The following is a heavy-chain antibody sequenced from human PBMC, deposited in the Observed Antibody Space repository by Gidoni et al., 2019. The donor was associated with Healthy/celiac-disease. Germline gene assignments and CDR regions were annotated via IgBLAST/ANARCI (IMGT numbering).Heavy chain of an antibody. V-gene: IGHV4-34*01. CDR1: GGSFSGYY. J-gene: IGHJ3*01. CDR2: INHSGST. D-gene: IGHD3-16*01. Sequence: QVQLQQWGAGLLKPSATLSLTCAVYGGSFSGYYWSWIRQPPGKGLEWIGEINHSGSTNYNPSLKSRVTISVDTSKNQFSLKLSSVTAADTAVYYCASLRLGENTHNPSSAGAPGWGQGTMVTVSS. CDR3: ASLRLGENTHNPSSAGAPG.